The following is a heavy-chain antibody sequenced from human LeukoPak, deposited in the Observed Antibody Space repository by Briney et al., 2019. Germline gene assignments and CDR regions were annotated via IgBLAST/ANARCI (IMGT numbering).Heavy chain of an antibody. CDR2: ISSSGGST. D-gene: IGHD3-16*02. Sequence: GGSLRLSCAASGFTFSSSAMSWVRQVPGKGLEWVSGISSSGGSTNYADSVRGRFTISRDNSKNTLYLQMNSLRAEDTAVYYCARGVTFGGVIVIRIDYWGQGTLVTVSS. J-gene: IGHJ4*02. CDR1: GFTFSSSA. CDR3: ARGVTFGGVIVIRIDY. V-gene: IGHV3-23*01.